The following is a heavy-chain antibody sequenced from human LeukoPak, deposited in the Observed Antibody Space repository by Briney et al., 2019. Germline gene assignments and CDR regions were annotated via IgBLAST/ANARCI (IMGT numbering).Heavy chain of an antibody. D-gene: IGHD3-22*01. J-gene: IGHJ4*02. CDR2: IKSKTDGGTT. CDR3: AAFTYYYDSSGSKTPVDY. CDR1: GFTFTNAW. Sequence: GGSLRLSCAASGFTFTNAWMSWVRQAPGKGLEWVGRIKSKTDGGTTDYAAPVKGRFTISRDDSQNTLYLQMNSLKTEDTAVYYCAAFTYYYDSSGSKTPVDYWGQGTLVTVSS. V-gene: IGHV3-15*01.